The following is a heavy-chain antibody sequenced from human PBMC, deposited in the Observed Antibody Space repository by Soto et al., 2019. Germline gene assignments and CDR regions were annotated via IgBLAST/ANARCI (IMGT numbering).Heavy chain of an antibody. D-gene: IGHD1-7*01. J-gene: IGHJ4*02. CDR1: GYTFTSYG. Sequence: WASVKVSCKASGYTFTSYGISWVRQAPGQGLEWMGWISAYNGNTNYAQKLQGRVTMTTDTSTSTAYMELRSLRSDDTAVYYCARDIRITGTTSAGYYWGQGTLVTVSS. CDR3: ARDIRITGTTSAGYY. V-gene: IGHV1-18*01. CDR2: ISAYNGNT.